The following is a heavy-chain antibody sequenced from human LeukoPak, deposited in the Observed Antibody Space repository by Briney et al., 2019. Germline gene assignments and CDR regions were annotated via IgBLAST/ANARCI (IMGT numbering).Heavy chain of an antibody. CDR3: ARRSYYGSGSYYNPLDY. V-gene: IGHV3-30*04. Sequence: GGSLRLSCAASGFTFSSYTMHWVRQAPGKGLEWVAVISYDGRNENYADSVKGRFTISRDNSKNTLYLQMYSLRAEDTAVYYCARRSYYGSGSYYNPLDYWGQGTLVTVSS. CDR1: GFTFSSYT. CDR2: ISYDGRNE. J-gene: IGHJ4*02. D-gene: IGHD3-10*01.